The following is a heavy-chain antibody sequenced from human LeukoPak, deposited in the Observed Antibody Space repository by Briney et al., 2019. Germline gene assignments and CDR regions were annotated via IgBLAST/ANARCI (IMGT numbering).Heavy chain of an antibody. Sequence: PSETLSLTCTVSGYSISSGYYWGWIRQPPGKGLEWIGSIYHSGSTYYNPSLKSRVTISVDTSKNQFFLKLSSVTAADTAVYYCARLALDEGREWFAPWGQGTLVTVPS. CDR1: GYSISSGYY. D-gene: IGHD3-10*01. J-gene: IGHJ5*02. V-gene: IGHV4-38-2*02. CDR2: IYHSGST. CDR3: ARLALDEGREWFAP.